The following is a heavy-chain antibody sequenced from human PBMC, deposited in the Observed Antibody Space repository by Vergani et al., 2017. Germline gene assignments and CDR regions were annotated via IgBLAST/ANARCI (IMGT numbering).Heavy chain of an antibody. CDR3: ARRASDCRSTRCYEYFDL. CDR1: GFRFDDYG. Sequence: VRLVESGGGVVQPGRSLRLSCAASGFRFDDYGMSWVRQAPGKGLEWVSGINWDGGGTAYADSMKGRFTISRDNAKNSLYLQIYSLTAEDTAFYHCARRASDCRSTRCYEYFDLWGRGTLVTVSS. CDR2: INWDGGGT. D-gene: IGHD2-2*01. V-gene: IGHV3-20*01. J-gene: IGHJ2*01.